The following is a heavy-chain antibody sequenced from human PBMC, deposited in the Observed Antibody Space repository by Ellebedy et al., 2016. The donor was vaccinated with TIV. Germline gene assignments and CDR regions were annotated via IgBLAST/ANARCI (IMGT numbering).Heavy chain of an antibody. CDR3: ARVHPGSGSPLDI. D-gene: IGHD3-10*01. CDR2: VYYTGNT. V-gene: IGHV4-59*01. CDR1: GGSIGAYY. Sequence: MPSETLSLTCTVSGGSIGAYYWSWIRQPPGQALEWIGYVYYTGNTNYNPSLKGRVTFSVDTPKNQFSLRLTPVTTADTAFYFCARVHPGSGSPLDIWGQGILVTVSS. J-gene: IGHJ4*02.